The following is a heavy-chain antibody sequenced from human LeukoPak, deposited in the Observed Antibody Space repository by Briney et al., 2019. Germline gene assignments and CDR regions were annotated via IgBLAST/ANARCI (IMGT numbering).Heavy chain of an antibody. D-gene: IGHD3-22*01. V-gene: IGHV1-46*01. CDR2: INPSGGST. Sequence: GASVKDSCKASGYTFTSYYMHWVRQAPGQGLEWMGIINPSGGSTSYAQKFQGRVTMTRDTSTSTVYMELSSLRSEDTAVYYCARAGYYYDSSGYFQDAFDIWGQGTMVTVSS. CDR3: ARAGYYYDSSGYFQDAFDI. J-gene: IGHJ3*02. CDR1: GYTFTSYY.